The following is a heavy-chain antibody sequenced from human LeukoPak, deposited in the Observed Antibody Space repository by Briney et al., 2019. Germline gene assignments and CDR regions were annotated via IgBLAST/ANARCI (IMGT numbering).Heavy chain of an antibody. J-gene: IGHJ4*02. CDR1: GFTFSTYA. V-gene: IGHV3-23*01. D-gene: IGHD2-2*01. CDR2: ISGSDGST. Sequence: GGSLRLSCAASGFTFSTYAMSWVRQASGKGLEWVSVISGSDGSTYYADSVKGRFTISRDNSKNTLYLQMNSPRAEDTAVYYCAKGYCGSTNCYGDYWGQGTLVTVSS. CDR3: AKGYCGSTNCYGDY.